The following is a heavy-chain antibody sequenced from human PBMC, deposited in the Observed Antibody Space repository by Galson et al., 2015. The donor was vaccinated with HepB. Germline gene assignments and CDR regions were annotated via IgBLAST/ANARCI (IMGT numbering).Heavy chain of an antibody. CDR1: GFTFSSYW. V-gene: IGHV3-74*01. CDR3: ARGGGSGSYYSRYYYYMDV. CDR2: INSDGSST. Sequence: SLRLSCAASGFTFSSYWMHWVRQAPGKGLVWVSRINSDGSSTSYADSVKGRFTISRDNAKNTLYLQMNSLRAEDTAVYYCARGGGSGSYYSRYYYYMDVWGKGTTVTVSS. D-gene: IGHD3-10*01. J-gene: IGHJ6*03.